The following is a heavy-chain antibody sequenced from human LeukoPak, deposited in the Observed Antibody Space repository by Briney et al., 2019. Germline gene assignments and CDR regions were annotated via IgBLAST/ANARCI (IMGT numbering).Heavy chain of an antibody. CDR3: AKRGVVIRVILVGFHKEAYYFDS. CDR1: GITLSNYG. CDR2: ISGSGGGT. J-gene: IGHJ4*02. V-gene: IGHV3-23*01. D-gene: IGHD3-22*01. Sequence: GGSLRLSCVVSGITLSNYGMSWVRQAPEKGLEWVAGISGSGGGTKYADSVKGRFTISRDNRKNTLYLQMNSLRAEDTAMYFCAKRGVVIRVILVGFHKEAYYFDSWGQGALVTVSS.